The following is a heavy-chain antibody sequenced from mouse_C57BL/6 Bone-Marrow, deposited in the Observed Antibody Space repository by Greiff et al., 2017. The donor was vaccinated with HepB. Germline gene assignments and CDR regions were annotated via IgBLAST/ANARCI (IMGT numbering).Heavy chain of an antibody. Sequence: QVQLQQPGAELVKPGASVKLSCKASGYTFTSYWMHWVKQRPGRGLEWVGRIDPNSGGTKYNEKFKSKSTLTVDKSSSTAYMQLSSLTSEDSAVYYCARSKQLRVREGGPYAMDFEGRGTAITVTA. CDR3: ARSKQLRVREGGPYAMDF. CDR2: IDPNSGGT. CDR1: GYTFTSYW. V-gene: IGHV1-72*01. J-gene: IGHJ4*01. D-gene: IGHD3-2*02.